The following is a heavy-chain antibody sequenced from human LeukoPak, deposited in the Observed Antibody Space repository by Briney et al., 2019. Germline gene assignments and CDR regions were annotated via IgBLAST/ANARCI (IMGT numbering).Heavy chain of an antibody. CDR3: ARGFDNYYALPGGY. CDR1: GFPFSSYE. D-gene: IGHD3-10*01. CDR2: ISSSGNAI. V-gene: IGHV3-48*03. J-gene: IGHJ4*02. Sequence: GGSLRLSCAASGFPFSSYEMNWVRQAPGKGLEWVSYISSSGNAIYYADSVKGRFTISRDNAKKSLYLQMNSLRAEDTAVYYCARGFDNYYALPGGYWGQGTLVTVSS.